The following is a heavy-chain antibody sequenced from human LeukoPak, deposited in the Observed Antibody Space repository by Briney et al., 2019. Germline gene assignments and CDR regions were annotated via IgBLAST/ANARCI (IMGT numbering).Heavy chain of an antibody. CDR3: SRSYYSSSWYYFEL. Sequence: ASVKVSCKASGYTFSDFGITWVRQAPGQGPEWMGWIKIGEGTTHSAQKFQDRVSMTRDRSSNTAFLELRSLRSDDTAVYFCSRSYYSSSWYYFELWGQGTLVTVSS. J-gene: IGHJ4*02. CDR2: IKIGEGTT. V-gene: IGHV1-18*01. D-gene: IGHD4-11*01. CDR1: GYTFSDFG.